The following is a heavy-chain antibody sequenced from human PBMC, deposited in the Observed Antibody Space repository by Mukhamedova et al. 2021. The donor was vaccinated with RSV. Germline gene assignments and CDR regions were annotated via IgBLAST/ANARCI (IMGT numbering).Heavy chain of an antibody. CDR3: TSKVRYFDWFDAFDI. CDR2: IKSKTDGGTT. J-gene: IGHJ3*02. V-gene: IGHV3-15*01. Sequence: VRQAPGKGLEWVGRIKSKTDGGTTDYAAPVKGRFTISRDDSKNTLYLQMNSLKTEDTAVYYCTSKVRYFDWFDAFDIWGQGIMV. D-gene: IGHD3-9*01.